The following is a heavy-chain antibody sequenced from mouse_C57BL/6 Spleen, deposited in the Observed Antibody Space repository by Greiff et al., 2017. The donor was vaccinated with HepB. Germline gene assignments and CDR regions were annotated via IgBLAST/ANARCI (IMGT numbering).Heavy chain of an antibody. CDR1: GYTFTSYW. CDR3: ARWDSNYWYFDV. V-gene: IGHV1-61*01. Sequence: QVHVKQSGAELVRPGSSVKLSCKASGYTFTSYWMDWVKQRPGQGLEWIGNIYPSDSETHYNQKFKDKATLTVDKSSSTAYMQLSSLTSEDSAVYYCARWDSNYWYFDVWGTGTTVTVSS. J-gene: IGHJ1*03. CDR2: IYPSDSET. D-gene: IGHD2-5*01.